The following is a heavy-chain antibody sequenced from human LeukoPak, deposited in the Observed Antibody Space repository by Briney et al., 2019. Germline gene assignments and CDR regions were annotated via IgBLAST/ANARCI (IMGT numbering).Heavy chain of an antibody. Sequence: GGSLRLSCAASGFTFSSYAMSWVRQAPGKGLEWVAFIRYDGSNKYYADSVKGRFTISRDNSKNTLYLQMNSLRAEDTAVYYCAKKGVVVAATLDYWGQGTLVTVSS. J-gene: IGHJ4*02. D-gene: IGHD2-15*01. CDR1: GFTFSSYA. V-gene: IGHV3-30*02. CDR2: IRYDGSNK. CDR3: AKKGVVVAATLDY.